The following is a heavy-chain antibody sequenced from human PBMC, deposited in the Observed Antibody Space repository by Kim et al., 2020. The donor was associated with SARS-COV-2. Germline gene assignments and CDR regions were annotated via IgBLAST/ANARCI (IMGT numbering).Heavy chain of an antibody. CDR2: VNPGDSDT. CDR1: GYSFTSYW. D-gene: IGHD1-26*01. Sequence: GESLKISCQCSGYSFTSYWIGWVRQMPGKGLEWMGIVNPGDSDTRYSPSFQAQVTMSADKSINTAHLQWSSLKASDTAMYYCGRQSVATLLAFDIWGQGTMVTVSS. J-gene: IGHJ3*02. CDR3: GRQSVATLLAFDI. V-gene: IGHV5-51*01.